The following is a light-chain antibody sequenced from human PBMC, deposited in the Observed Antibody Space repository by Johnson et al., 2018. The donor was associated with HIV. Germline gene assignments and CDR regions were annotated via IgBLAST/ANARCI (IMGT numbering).Light chain of an antibody. CDR2: DNN. J-gene: IGLJ1*01. V-gene: IGLV1-51*01. CDR1: SSDIGNNY. Sequence: QSVLTQPPSVSAAQGQKVTISCSGSSSDIGNNYVSWYQQLPGTAPKLLIYDNNKRPSGIPDRFSASQSGTSATLVITGLQTGDEADYYCGAWDSSLSAHFVFGTGTKVTVL. CDR3: GAWDSSLSAHFV.